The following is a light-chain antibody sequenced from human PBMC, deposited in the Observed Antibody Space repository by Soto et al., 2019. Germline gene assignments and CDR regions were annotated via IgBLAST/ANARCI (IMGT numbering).Light chain of an antibody. CDR1: QSITRF. CDR2: AAS. V-gene: IGKV1-39*01. J-gene: IGKJ5*01. Sequence: DIQMTQSPSSLSASVGDRVTITCRASQSITRFLNWYQQKPGKAPKLLIYAASSLQSGVPSRFSGSGSGTDFTLTISSLQPEDFATYYCQQNYSPPPITFGQGTQLEIK. CDR3: QQNYSPPPIT.